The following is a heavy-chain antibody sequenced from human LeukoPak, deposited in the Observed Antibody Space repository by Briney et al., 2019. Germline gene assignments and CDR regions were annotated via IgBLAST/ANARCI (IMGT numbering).Heavy chain of an antibody. CDR3: ARVCQQLGPYYYYYYYMDV. V-gene: IGHV1-2*02. Sequence: GASVKVSCKASGYSFTDYFMHWVRQAPGQGLEWVGWINPNSGGTNYAQKFRGRVTMTRDTSTSTAYMELRSLRSDDTAVYYCARVCQQLGPYYYYYYYMDVWGKGTTVTVSS. CDR2: INPNSGGT. CDR1: GYSFTDYF. J-gene: IGHJ6*03. D-gene: IGHD6-13*01.